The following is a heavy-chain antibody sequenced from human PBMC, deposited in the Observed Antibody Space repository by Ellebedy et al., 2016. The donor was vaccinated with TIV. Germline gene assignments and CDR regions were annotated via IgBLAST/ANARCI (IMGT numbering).Heavy chain of an antibody. J-gene: IGHJ6*02. Sequence: ASVKVSXXASGYTFTSYDINWVRQATGQGLEWMGWMNPNSGNTGYAQKFQGRVTMTRNTSISTAYMELSSLRSEDTAVYYCAGRSLQRPYYYGMDVWGQGTTVTVSS. D-gene: IGHD4-11*01. CDR1: GYTFTSYD. CDR3: AGRSLQRPYYYGMDV. CDR2: MNPNSGNT. V-gene: IGHV1-8*01.